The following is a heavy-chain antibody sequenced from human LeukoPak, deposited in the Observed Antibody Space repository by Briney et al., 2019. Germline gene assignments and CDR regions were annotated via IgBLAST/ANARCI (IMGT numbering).Heavy chain of an antibody. D-gene: IGHD2-15*01. J-gene: IGHJ4*02. CDR3: AKDIRVAVY. CDR1: GFTFDDYA. CDR2: ISWNSGSI. V-gene: IGHV3-9*03. Sequence: PGGSLRPSCAASGFTFDDYAMHWVRQAPGKGLEWVSGISWNSGSIGYADSVKGRFTISRDNAKNSLYLQMNSLRAEDMALYYCAKDIRVAVYWGQGTLVTVSS.